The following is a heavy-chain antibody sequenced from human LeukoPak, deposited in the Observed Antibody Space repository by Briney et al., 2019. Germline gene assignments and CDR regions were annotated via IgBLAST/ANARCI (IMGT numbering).Heavy chain of an antibody. CDR2: ISAYNGNT. D-gene: IGHD6-13*01. CDR3: ARAGVETAAGTPKSFDI. CDR1: GYTFTSYG. V-gene: IGHV1-18*01. Sequence: ASVKVSCKASGYTFTSYGISWVRQAPGQGLEWMGWISAYNGNTNYAQKLQGRVTMTTDTSTSTAYMELRSLRSDDTAVYYCARAGVETAAGTPKSFDIWGQGTMVTVSS. J-gene: IGHJ3*02.